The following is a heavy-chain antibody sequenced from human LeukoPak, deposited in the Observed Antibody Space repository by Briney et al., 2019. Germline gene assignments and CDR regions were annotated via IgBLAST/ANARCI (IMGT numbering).Heavy chain of an antibody. CDR2: IRYDGIVK. J-gene: IGHJ4*02. CDR1: GCTFSTSG. Sequence: GGPVRLSCAAPGCTFSTSGMHWVRQAPGKGLDWVAFIRYDGIVKYYADSVEGRFTISRDKSKNTLYLQMNRLRPEDTAVYYCAKDPATMETYFDYRGQGTLVTVAS. D-gene: IGHD2-2*01. V-gene: IGHV3-30*02. CDR3: AKDPATMETYFDY.